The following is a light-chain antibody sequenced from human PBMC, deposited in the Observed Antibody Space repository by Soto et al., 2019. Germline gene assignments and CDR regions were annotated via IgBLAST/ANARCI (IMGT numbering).Light chain of an antibody. J-gene: IGLJ3*02. CDR1: YSNIETNY. CDR3: SATDDSLGGSV. CDR2: TND. V-gene: IGLV1-47*02. Sequence: QSVLTQPPSASGTPGQRVTISCSGSYSNIETNYVYWYQHVPGGAPKLLIYTNDKRSSGVPDRFSASKSGTSASLAISGLRAEDEADYFCSATDDSLGGSVFGGGTKLTVL.